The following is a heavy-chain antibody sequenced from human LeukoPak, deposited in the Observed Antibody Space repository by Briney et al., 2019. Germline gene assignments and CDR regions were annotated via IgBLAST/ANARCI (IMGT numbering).Heavy chain of an antibody. CDR3: ARGLDYYDSSGYSI. CDR1: GFTFTSSA. Sequence: SVKVSCKASGFTFTSSAMQWVRQARGQRLEWIGWIVVGSGNTNYAQKFQGRVTMTRNTSISTAYMELSSLRSEDTAVYYCARGLDYYDSSGYSIWGQGTLVTVSS. D-gene: IGHD3-22*01. J-gene: IGHJ4*02. V-gene: IGHV1-58*02. CDR2: IVVGSGNT.